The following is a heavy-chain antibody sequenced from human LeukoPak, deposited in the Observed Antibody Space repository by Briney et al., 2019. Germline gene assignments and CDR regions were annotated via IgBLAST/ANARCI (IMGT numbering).Heavy chain of an antibody. Sequence: GTSLRLSCAASGFTFSSNDMHWVRQAPGKGLEWVAVIWYDGNNKYYADSVKGRFTISRDNSKNTLFLQMNSLRAEDTAVYYCATDAGHWFDPWGQGTLVTVSS. J-gene: IGHJ5*02. CDR1: GFTFSSND. CDR3: ATDAGHWFDP. V-gene: IGHV3-33*01. CDR2: IWYDGNNK.